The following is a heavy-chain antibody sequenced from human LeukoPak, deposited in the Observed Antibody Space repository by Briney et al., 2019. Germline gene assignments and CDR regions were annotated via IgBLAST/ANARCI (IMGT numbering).Heavy chain of an antibody. D-gene: IGHD6-13*01. CDR2: ISSVSTYI. Sequence: GGSLRLSCTASGFSFSSYSINWVRQAPGKGLEWVSSISSVSTYIYYADSVKGRLTISRDNAKNSLYLQMNSLRAEDTAVYYCARLAFSSTWSFYYFDYWGQGTLVTVSS. CDR1: GFSFSSYS. J-gene: IGHJ4*02. V-gene: IGHV3-21*01. CDR3: ARLAFSSTWSFYYFDY.